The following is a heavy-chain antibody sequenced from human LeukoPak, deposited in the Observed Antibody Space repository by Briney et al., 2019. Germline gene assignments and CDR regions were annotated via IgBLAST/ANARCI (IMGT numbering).Heavy chain of an antibody. CDR2: IKQDGSEK. CDR1: GFTFSSYW. V-gene: IGHV3-7*01. CDR3: XXXIXGITXXXVXIXXXXX. J-gene: IGHJ4*02. D-gene: IGHD3-3*01. Sequence: PGGSLRLSCAASGFTFSSYWMGWVRQAPGKGLEWVANIKQDGSEKYYVDSVKGRFTISRDNAKNSLYLQMNSLRAEDTAVYYCXXXIXGITXXXVXIXXXXXWXQGTLVTVSS.